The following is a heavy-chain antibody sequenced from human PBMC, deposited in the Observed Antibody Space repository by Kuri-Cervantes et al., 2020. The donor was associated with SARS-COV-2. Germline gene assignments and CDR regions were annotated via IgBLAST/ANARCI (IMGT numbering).Heavy chain of an antibody. V-gene: IGHV3-49*04. CDR3: ARNTPEAYYYYMDV. J-gene: IGHJ6*03. Sequence: GGSLRLSCTASGFTFGDYAMSWVRQAPGKGLEWVGFIRSKAYGGTTEYAASVKGRFTISRDDSKSIAYLQMNSLRAEDTAVYYCARNTPEAYYYYMDVWGKGTTVTVSS. CDR2: IRSKAYGGTT. CDR1: GFTFGDYA.